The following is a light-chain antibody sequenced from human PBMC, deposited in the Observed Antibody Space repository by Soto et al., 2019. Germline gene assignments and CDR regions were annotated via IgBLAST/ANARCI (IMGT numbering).Light chain of an antibody. CDR1: QTISIW. V-gene: IGKV1-5*01. CDR2: DAS. CDR3: QQYQTLWT. Sequence: DIQMTQSPSTLSASSGDRVTITCRASQTISIWLSWYQQKPGRPPKLLIYDASSLESGVPSRFTGSGSGIEFSLTISSLRPDDSATYYCQQYQTLWTFGQGTKVDI. J-gene: IGKJ1*01.